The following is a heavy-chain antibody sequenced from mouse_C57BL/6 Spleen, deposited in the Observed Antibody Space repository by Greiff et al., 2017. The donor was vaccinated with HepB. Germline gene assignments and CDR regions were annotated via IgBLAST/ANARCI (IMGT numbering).Heavy chain of an antibody. V-gene: IGHV1-26*01. J-gene: IGHJ2*01. CDR1: GYTFTDYY. Sequence: VQLQQSGPELVKPGASVKISCKASGYTFTDYYMNWVKQSHGKSLEWIGDINPNNGGTSYNQKFKGKATLTVDKSSSTAYMELRSLTSEASAVYYCARLDPSIYFDYWGQGTTLTVSS. CDR3: ARLDPSIYFDY. CDR2: INPNNGGT.